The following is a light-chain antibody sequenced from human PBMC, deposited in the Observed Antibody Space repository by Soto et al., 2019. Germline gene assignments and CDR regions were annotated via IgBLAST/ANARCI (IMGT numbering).Light chain of an antibody. J-gene: IGKJ2*01. CDR3: HQYVSSPVT. CDR2: GAS. V-gene: IGKV3-20*01. Sequence: EIVLTQSPGTLSLSPGERATLSCRASQSVSSSYLAWYQQKPGQAPRLLIYGASRRATGIPDRFSGSGSGTDFPLTISRLEPEDFAVYYCHQYVSSPVTFGRGTKLEI. CDR1: QSVSSSY.